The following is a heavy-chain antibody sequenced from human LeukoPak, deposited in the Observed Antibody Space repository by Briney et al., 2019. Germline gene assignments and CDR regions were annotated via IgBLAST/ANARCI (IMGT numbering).Heavy chain of an antibody. CDR2: INPNGGAT. Sequence: ASVKVSCKTSGYTFIDYYMHWVRQAPGQGLEWMGWINPNGGATNYAQKFQGWVTLTRGTSINTVYMELSRLTSDDTAVYYCARDRSRYFDYWGQGTLVTVSS. CDR3: ARDRSRYFDY. V-gene: IGHV1-2*04. CDR1: GYTFIDYY. J-gene: IGHJ4*02.